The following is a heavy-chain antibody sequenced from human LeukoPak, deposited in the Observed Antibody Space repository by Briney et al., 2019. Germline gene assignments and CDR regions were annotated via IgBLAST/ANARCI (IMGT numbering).Heavy chain of an antibody. J-gene: IGHJ6*02. Sequence: GGSLRLSWAASGFTFSSYGMHWVRQAPGKGLEWVAVIWYDGSNKYYADSVKGRFTISRDNSKNTLYLQMNSLRAEDTAVYYCAREGTLELPYYYGMDVWGQGTTVTVSS. CDR1: GFTFSSYG. V-gene: IGHV3-33*01. CDR2: IWYDGSNK. D-gene: IGHD1-7*01. CDR3: AREGTLELPYYYGMDV.